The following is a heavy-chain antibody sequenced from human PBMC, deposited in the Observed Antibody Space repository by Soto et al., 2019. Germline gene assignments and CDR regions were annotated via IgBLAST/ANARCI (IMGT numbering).Heavy chain of an antibody. CDR1: GGSISSGGYY. Sequence: SETLSLTCTVSGGSISSGGYYWSWIRQYPGKGLEWIGYIYYSGTTHYNPSLKSRLTMSVDTSSNHFSLKLSSVTAADTAVYYCARAITTKDFFDYWGQGILVTVSS. CDR2: IYYSGTT. V-gene: IGHV4-31*03. D-gene: IGHD1-1*01. J-gene: IGHJ4*02. CDR3: ARAITTKDFFDY.